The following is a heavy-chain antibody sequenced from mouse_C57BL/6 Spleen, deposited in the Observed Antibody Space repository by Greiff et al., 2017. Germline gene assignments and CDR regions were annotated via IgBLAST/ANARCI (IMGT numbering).Heavy chain of an antibody. CDR1: GFTIKDYY. Sequence: VQLQQSGAELVKPGASVKLSCTASGFTIKDYYMHWVKQRTEQGLEWIGRIDPEGGETKYAPKFQGKATITADTSSNTAYLQLSSLTSEDTAVYYCARSGYYGSYEDAMDYWGQGTSVTVSS. V-gene: IGHV14-2*01. CDR3: ARSGYYGSYEDAMDY. D-gene: IGHD2-1*01. J-gene: IGHJ4*01. CDR2: IDPEGGET.